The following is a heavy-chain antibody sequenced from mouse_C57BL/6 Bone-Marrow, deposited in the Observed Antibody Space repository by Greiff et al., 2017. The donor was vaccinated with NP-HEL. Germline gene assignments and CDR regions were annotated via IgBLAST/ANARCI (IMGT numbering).Heavy chain of an antibody. CDR2: INPNNGGT. J-gene: IGHJ1*03. Sequence: VQLQQSGPELVKPGASVKISCKASGYTFTDYYMNWVKQSHGKSLEWIGDINPNNGGTSYNQKFKGKATLTVDNASSTAYMELRSLTSEDSAVYYCARSSTVVARRYWYFDVWGTGTTVTVSS. CDR1: GYTFTDYY. V-gene: IGHV1-26*01. CDR3: ARSSTVVARRYWYFDV. D-gene: IGHD1-1*01.